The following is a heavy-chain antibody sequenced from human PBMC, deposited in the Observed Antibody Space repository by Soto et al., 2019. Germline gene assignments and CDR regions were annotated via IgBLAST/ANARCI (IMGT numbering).Heavy chain of an antibody. J-gene: IGHJ4*02. CDR1: GGSISSSNYY. V-gene: IGHV4-39*01. CDR2: IYFSGRA. D-gene: IGHD2-15*01. CDR3: ARHYCSGGRCYHHLDY. Sequence: QLQLQESGPGLVQPSETLSLTCTVSGGSISSSNYYWGWIRQPPGKGLEWIGNIYFSGRAHYNPSLRSRVTISIDTSNNQFSLNLTSLTAADTAVYYCARHYCSGGRCYHHLDYWGQGTLVTVSS.